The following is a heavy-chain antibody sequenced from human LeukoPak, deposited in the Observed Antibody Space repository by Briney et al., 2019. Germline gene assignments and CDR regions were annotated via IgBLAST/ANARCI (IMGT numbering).Heavy chain of an antibody. D-gene: IGHD6-19*01. CDR1: GFTFSTYA. J-gene: IGHJ4*02. CDR2: ISYDGSNI. V-gene: IGHV3-30-3*02. CDR3: AKPYSSGWYPSNY. Sequence: GGSLRLSCAASGFTFSTYAMHWVRQAPGKGLEWVAVISYDGSNIYYADSVKGRFTVSRDNSKNTLYLQMSSLRADDTAIYYCAKPYSSGWYPSNYWGQGTLVTVSS.